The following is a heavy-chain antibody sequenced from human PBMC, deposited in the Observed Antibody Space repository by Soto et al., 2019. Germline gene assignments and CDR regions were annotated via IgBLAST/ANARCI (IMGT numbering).Heavy chain of an antibody. CDR3: AKKGQGIVVVVAAPFDP. CDR1: GFTFSSYA. V-gene: IGHV3-23*01. CDR2: ISGSGGST. Sequence: SLRLSCAASGFTFSSYAMSWVRQAPGKGLEWVSAISGSGGSTYYADSVKGRFTISRDNSKNTLYLQMNNLRAEDTAVYYCAKKGQGIVVVVAAPFDPWGQGTLVTVSS. J-gene: IGHJ5*02. D-gene: IGHD2-15*01.